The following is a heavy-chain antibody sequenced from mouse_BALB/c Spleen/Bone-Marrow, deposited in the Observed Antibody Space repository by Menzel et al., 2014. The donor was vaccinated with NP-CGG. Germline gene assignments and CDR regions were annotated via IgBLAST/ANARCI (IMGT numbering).Heavy chain of an antibody. J-gene: IGHJ2*01. V-gene: IGHV4-1*02. CDR1: GFDFSRYW. D-gene: IGHD1-1*01. Sequence: DVMLVESGGGLVQPGGPLKLSCAASGFDFSRYWMSWVRQAPGKGLEWIGEINPDSSTINYTPSLKDKFIISRDNAKNTLYLQMSKVRSEDTALYYCARPLYYYGSSHFDYWGQGTTLTVSS. CDR3: ARPLYYYGSSHFDY. CDR2: INPDSSTI.